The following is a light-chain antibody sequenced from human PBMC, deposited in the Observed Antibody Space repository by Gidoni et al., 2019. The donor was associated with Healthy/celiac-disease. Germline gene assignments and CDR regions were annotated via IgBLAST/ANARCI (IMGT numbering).Light chain of an antibody. CDR3: QSYDSSLSDVV. CDR1: TSNIGAGYD. V-gene: IGLV1-40*01. J-gene: IGLJ2*01. Sequence: QSLLTLPPSVSGAPGQRVTISCTGSTSNIGAGYDVHWYQQLPGTAPKLLIYGNSNRPSGVPDRFSGSKSGTSASLAITGLQAEDEADYYCQSYDSSLSDVVFGGGTKLTVL. CDR2: GNS.